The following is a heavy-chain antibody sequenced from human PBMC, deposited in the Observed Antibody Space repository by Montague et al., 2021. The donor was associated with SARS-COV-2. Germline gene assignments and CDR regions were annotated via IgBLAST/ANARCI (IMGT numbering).Heavy chain of an antibody. D-gene: IGHD1-26*01. Sequence: SETLSLTCAVYRGSFHIFSWGWIRQSPGKGLEWMGEIDHSGNTKYNPSLESRVTISVDTSKTQFSLNLTSVTAAATAMYYCARGTRVVGVTPGFRYWGQGTQVAVSS. CDR1: RGSFHIFS. CDR2: IDHSGNT. CDR3: ARGTRVVGVTPGFRY. J-gene: IGHJ4*02. V-gene: IGHV4-34*01.